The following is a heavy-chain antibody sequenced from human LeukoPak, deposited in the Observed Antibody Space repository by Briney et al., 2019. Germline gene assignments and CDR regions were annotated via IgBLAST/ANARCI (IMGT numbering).Heavy chain of an antibody. D-gene: IGHD1-26*01. CDR2: IYYSGST. Sequence: SETLSLTCTVSGGSISSYYWSWIRQPPGKGLEWIGYIYYSGSTNYNPSLKSRVTISVDTSKNQFSLKLSSVTAADTAVYYCARGGSYYYYYGMDVWGQGTTVTVSS. CDR3: ARGGSYYYYYGMDV. J-gene: IGHJ6*02. V-gene: IGHV4-59*12. CDR1: GGSISSYY.